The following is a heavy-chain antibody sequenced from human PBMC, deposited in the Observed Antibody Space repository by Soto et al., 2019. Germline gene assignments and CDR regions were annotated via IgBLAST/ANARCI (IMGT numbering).Heavy chain of an antibody. CDR2: IWYDGSNK. D-gene: IGHD6-19*01. V-gene: IGHV3-33*01. J-gene: IGHJ6*03. Sequence: GGSLRLSCAASGFTFSSYGMHWVRQAPGKGLEWVAVIWYDGSNKYYADSVKGRFTISRDNSKNTLYLQMNSLRAEDTAVYYCARDQGVAVAGTIGYYYYYYMDVWGKGTTVTVSS. CDR1: GFTFSSYG. CDR3: ARDQGVAVAGTIGYYYYYYMDV.